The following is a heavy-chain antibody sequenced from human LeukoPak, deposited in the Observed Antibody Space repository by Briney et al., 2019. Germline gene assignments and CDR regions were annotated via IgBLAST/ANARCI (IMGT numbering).Heavy chain of an antibody. D-gene: IGHD3-10*01. CDR2: INPSGGST. V-gene: IGHV1-46*01. Sequence: GASVEVSCKASGYTFTSYYMHWVRQAPGQGLEWMGIINPSGGSTSYAQKFQGRVTMTRDTSTSTVYMELSSLRSEDTAVYYCARTLNYYGSGSYYSYFDYWGQGTLVTVSS. CDR1: GYTFTSYY. J-gene: IGHJ4*02. CDR3: ARTLNYYGSGSYYSYFDY.